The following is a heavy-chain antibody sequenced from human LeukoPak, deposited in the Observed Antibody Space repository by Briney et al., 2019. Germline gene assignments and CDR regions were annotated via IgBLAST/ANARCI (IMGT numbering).Heavy chain of an antibody. D-gene: IGHD1-26*01. Sequence: ASVKVSCKASGGTFSSYAISWVRQAPGQGLEWMGGIIPIFGTANYAQKFQGRVTMTRDMSTSTVYMELSSLRSEDTAVYYCARDLMGAYNWFDPWGQGTLVTVSS. CDR3: ARDLMGAYNWFDP. J-gene: IGHJ5*02. V-gene: IGHV1-69*05. CDR1: GGTFSSYA. CDR2: IIPIFGTA.